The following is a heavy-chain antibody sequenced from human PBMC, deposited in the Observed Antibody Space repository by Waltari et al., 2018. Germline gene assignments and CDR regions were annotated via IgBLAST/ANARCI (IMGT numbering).Heavy chain of an antibody. V-gene: IGHV4-34*01. CDR3: ARAGYSGYDFPLNY. CDR2: INHSGST. D-gene: IGHD5-12*01. CDR1: GGSFSGYY. Sequence: QVQLQQWGAGLLKPSETLSLTCAVYGGSFSGYYWSWIRQPPGKGLEWIGEINHSGSTNYTPSLKSRVTISVDTSKNQFSLKLSSVTAADTAVYYCARAGYSGYDFPLNYWGQGTLVTVSS. J-gene: IGHJ4*02.